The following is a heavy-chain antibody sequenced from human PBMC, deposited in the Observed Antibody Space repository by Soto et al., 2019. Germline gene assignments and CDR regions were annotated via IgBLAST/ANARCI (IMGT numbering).Heavy chain of an antibody. CDR2: INHSGST. CDR3: ARGQLYYYGSGSYYWFDP. J-gene: IGHJ5*02. V-gene: IGHV4-34*01. CDR1: GGSFSGYY. D-gene: IGHD3-10*01. Sequence: SETLSLTCAVYGGSFSGYYWSWIRQPPGKGLEWIGEINHSGSTNYNPSLKSRVTISVDTSKNQFSLKLSSVAAADTAVYYCARGQLYYYGSGSYYWFDPWGQGTLVTVSS.